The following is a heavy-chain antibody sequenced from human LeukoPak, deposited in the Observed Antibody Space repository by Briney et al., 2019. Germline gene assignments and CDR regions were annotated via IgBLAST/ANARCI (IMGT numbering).Heavy chain of an antibody. D-gene: IGHD1-26*01. V-gene: IGHV1-2*02. CDR2: INSLSGAT. J-gene: IGHJ4*02. Sequence: ASVTVSCTASVYTFSSYYMHWVRQAPGQGLESMGWINSLSGATNYASNFQGRVTFSRDNSISTAYMDLTSLRSDDTAIYYCARGRGGATTGFDHWGQGTLVIVSS. CDR3: ARGRGGATTGFDH. CDR1: VYTFSSYY.